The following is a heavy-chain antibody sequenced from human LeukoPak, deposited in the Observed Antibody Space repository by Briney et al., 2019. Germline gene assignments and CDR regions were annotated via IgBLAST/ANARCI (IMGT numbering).Heavy chain of an antibody. CDR2: ISWNSLNT. D-gene: IGHD1-1*01. V-gene: IGHV3-9*01. CDR1: GFTFDDYA. Sequence: PGRSLRLSCAASGFTFDDYAMHWVRQPPGKGLEWVSGISWNSLNTGYADSVKGRLTISRDSAKNSLYLQMNSLRPEDTAFYYCAKDRGTYNYAMDVWGQGTTVTVSS. J-gene: IGHJ6*02. CDR3: AKDRGTYNYAMDV.